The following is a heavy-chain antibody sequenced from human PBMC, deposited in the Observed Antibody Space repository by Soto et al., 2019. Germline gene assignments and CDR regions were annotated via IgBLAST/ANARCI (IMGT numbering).Heavy chain of an antibody. CDR1: GFTFSSYG. CDR2: ISYDGSNK. CDR3: AKDLGYSYGYFDY. J-gene: IGHJ4*02. Sequence: GGSLRLSCAASGFTFSSYGMHWVRQAPGKGLEWVAVISYDGSNKYYADSVKGRFTISRDNSKNTLYLQMNSLRAEDTAVYYCAKDLGYSYGYFDYWGQGTLVTV. V-gene: IGHV3-30*18. D-gene: IGHD5-18*01.